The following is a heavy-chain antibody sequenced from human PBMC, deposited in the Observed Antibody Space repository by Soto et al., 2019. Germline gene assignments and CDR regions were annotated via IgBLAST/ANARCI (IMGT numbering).Heavy chain of an antibody. J-gene: IGHJ6*03. CDR1: GYTFTSYY. Sequence: ASLKVSCKSSGYTFTSYYMHWVRQAPGQGLEWMGIINPSGGSTSYAQKFQGRVTMTRDASTSTVYMELSSLRSEDTAVYYCARDSSSGWYYYYMDVWGKGTTVTVSS. V-gene: IGHV1-46*03. D-gene: IGHD6-19*01. CDR2: INPSGGST. CDR3: ARDSSSGWYYYYMDV.